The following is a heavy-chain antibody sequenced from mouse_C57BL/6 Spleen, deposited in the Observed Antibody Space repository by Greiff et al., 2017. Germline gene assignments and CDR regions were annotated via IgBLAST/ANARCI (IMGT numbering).Heavy chain of an antibody. V-gene: IGHV1-5*01. Sequence: VQLQQSGTVLARPGASVKMSCKTSGYTFTSYWMPWVNQRPGQGLEWIGAIYPGNSDTSYNQKFKGKAKLTAVTSASTAYMELSSLTNEDSAVYYCTRERYDYAYFDYWGQGTTLTVSS. CDR2: IYPGNSDT. D-gene: IGHD2-4*01. CDR3: TRERYDYAYFDY. J-gene: IGHJ2*01. CDR1: GYTFTSYW.